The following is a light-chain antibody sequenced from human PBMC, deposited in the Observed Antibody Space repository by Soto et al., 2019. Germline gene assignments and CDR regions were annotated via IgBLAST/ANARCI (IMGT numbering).Light chain of an antibody. Sequence: QSAVTQPPSVSGAPGQRVTISCTGSSSNIGAGYDVHWYQQLPGTAPKLLIYGNSNRPSGVPDRFSGSKSGTSASLAITGLQAEDEVDYYCQSYDSSMSGWVFGGGTKLTVL. CDR3: QSYDSSMSGWV. V-gene: IGLV1-40*01. CDR2: GNS. J-gene: IGLJ3*02. CDR1: SSNIGAGYD.